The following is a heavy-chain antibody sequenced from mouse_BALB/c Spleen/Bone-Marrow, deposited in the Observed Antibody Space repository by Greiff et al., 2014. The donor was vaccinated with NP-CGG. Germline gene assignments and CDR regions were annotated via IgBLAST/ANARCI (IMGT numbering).Heavy chain of an antibody. CDR2: IHYSGST. J-gene: IGHJ3*01. V-gene: IGHV3-1*02. CDR3: ARREGNHAAWFAY. Sequence: EVKLMESVPDLVKPSQSLSLTCTVPGYSITSGYSWRWIRQFPGNKLEWMGYIHYSGSTNYNPSLKSRISITRDTSKNQFFLQLNSVTTEDTATYYCARREGNHAAWFAYWGQGTLVTVSA. CDR1: GYSITSGYS. D-gene: IGHD2-1*01.